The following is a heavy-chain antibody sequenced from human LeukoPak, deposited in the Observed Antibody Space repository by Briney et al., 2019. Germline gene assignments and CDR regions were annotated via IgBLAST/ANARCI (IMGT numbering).Heavy chain of an antibody. D-gene: IGHD6-13*01. V-gene: IGHV4-4*07. Sequence: SETLSLTCTVSGGSISSYYWSWIRQPAGKGLEWIGRIYTSGSTNYNPSLKGRVTMSVDTSKNQFSLKLSSVTAADTAVYYCARDSLAIAAAGSGFDYWGQGTLVTVSS. J-gene: IGHJ4*02. CDR2: IYTSGST. CDR1: GGSISSYY. CDR3: ARDSLAIAAAGSGFDY.